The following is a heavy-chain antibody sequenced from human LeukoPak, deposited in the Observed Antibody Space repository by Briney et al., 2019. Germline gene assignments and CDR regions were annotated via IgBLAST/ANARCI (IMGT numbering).Heavy chain of an antibody. J-gene: IGHJ1*01. V-gene: IGHV3-23*01. CDR1: GFTFINAW. CDR2: ISGSGGST. Sequence: GGSLRLSCAASGFTFINAWMAWVRQAPGKGLEWVSGISGSGGSTYYADSVKGRFTISRDNSKNTLYLQMNSLRAEDTAVYYCAKSHIFARAEYFQHWGQGTLVTVSS. CDR3: AKSHIFARAEYFQH. D-gene: IGHD3-3*01.